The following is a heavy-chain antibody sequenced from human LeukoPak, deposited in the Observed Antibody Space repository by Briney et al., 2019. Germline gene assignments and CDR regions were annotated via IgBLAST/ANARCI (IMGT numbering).Heavy chain of an antibody. J-gene: IGHJ4*02. V-gene: IGHV4-4*07. Sequence: SETLSLTCTVSGGTISSYYWSWIRQPAGRGLEWIGRIYSTGSTNYNPSLKSRVTMSVDTSKNQFSLRLRSVTAADTAVYYCARQIASAGTAGFDFWGQGALVTVSS. CDR3: ARQIASAGTAGFDF. CDR2: IYSTGST. CDR1: GGTISSYY. D-gene: IGHD6-13*01.